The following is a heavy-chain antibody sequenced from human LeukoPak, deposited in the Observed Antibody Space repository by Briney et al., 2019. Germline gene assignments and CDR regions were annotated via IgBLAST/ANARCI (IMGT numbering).Heavy chain of an antibody. D-gene: IGHD3-9*01. CDR2: IHYSGTT. CDR3: ATGRSIRYFDY. CDR1: GVSIFSYY. Sequence: SETLSLTCTVSGVSIFSYYWNWIRQPPGQGLEWFGYIHYSGTTNYNPSLKSRVSISIDTSKSQFSLKLTSATAADTAIYYCATGRSIRYFDYWGQGTLLSVSS. J-gene: IGHJ4*02. V-gene: IGHV4-59*08.